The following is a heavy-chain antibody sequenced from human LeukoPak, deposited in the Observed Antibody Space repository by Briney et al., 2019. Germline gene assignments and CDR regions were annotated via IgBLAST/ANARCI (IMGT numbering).Heavy chain of an antibody. Sequence: PSETLSLTCTVSGGSISSHYWSWIRQPPGKGLEWIGYIYYSGSTNYNPSLKSRVTISVDTSKNQFSLKLSSVTAADTAVYYCARGIRFYSSSWANWFDPWGQGTLVTVSS. CDR3: ARGIRFYSSSWANWFDP. CDR2: IYYSGST. D-gene: IGHD6-13*01. CDR1: GGSISSHY. J-gene: IGHJ5*02. V-gene: IGHV4-59*11.